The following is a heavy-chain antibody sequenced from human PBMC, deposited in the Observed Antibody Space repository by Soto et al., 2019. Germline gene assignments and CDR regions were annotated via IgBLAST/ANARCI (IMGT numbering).Heavy chain of an antibody. CDR3: ARGPNSDC. CDR1: GFSVGGNY. Sequence: EERLVQSGGGLVQPGGSLRLSCADSGFSVGGNYMSWVRQAPGKGLELVSLIYSGGNPFSADSMKGRFTLARDNSNNMLYLQVGSLRAEDPAVYYCARGPNSDCRGQGTLVIVSS. CDR2: IYSGGNP. D-gene: IGHD2-21*01. J-gene: IGHJ4*02. V-gene: IGHV3-53*01.